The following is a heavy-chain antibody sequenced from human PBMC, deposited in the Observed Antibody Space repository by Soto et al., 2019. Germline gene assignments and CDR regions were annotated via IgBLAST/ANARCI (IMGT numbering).Heavy chain of an antibody. V-gene: IGHV4-59*01. Sequence: QVQLQESGPGLVKPSETLSLTCTVSGDSISRYYWSWIRLSPGKGLEWIGYIYYSGETNYNPSVKSRVTISVDRTKNQFSLKLSSVTAADTAVYYCARDQGGEFLQGSGMAVWGQGTTVTVSS. CDR1: GDSISRYY. CDR3: ARDQGGEFLQGSGMAV. D-gene: IGHD3-10*01. CDR2: IYYSGET. J-gene: IGHJ6*02.